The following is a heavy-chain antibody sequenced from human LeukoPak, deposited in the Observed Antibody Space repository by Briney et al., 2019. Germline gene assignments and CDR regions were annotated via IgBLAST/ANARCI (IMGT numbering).Heavy chain of an antibody. Sequence: ASVKVSCKVSGYTLTKLSMHWVRQAPGKGLEWMGGFDPEDGETIYAQKFQGRVTMTEDTSTDTAYMELTSLRSEDTAVYYCAILNDYYDTSGCYWGQGTLVTVSS. CDR3: AILNDYYDTSGCY. J-gene: IGHJ4*02. V-gene: IGHV1-24*01. D-gene: IGHD3-22*01. CDR2: FDPEDGET. CDR1: GYTLTKLS.